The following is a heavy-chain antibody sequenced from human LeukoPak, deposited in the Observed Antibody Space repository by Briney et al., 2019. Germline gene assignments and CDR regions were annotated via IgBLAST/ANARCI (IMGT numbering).Heavy chain of an antibody. CDR2: FYHSGST. CDR3: ARYNWNYGLFDD. V-gene: IGHV4-59*01. J-gene: IGHJ4*02. CDR1: GGSTSSYY. Sequence: SETQSLTCTVSGGSTSSYYWSWIRQSPEKGPEWISYFYHSGSTNYNPSLRSRVTISVDTSKNQFTLRLTSVTAADTAVYYCARYNWNYGLFDDWGQGTLVTVSS. D-gene: IGHD1-1*01.